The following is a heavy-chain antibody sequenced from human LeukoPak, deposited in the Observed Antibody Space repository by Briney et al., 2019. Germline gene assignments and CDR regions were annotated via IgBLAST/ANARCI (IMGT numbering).Heavy chain of an antibody. Sequence: SETLSLTCTVSGGSICSGDYYWSWIRQPPGKGLEWIGYIYYSGSTYYNPSLKSRVTISVDTSKNQFSLKLSSVTAADTAVYYCASYDYYGSGSYPFDYWGQGTLVTVSS. V-gene: IGHV4-30-4*01. D-gene: IGHD3-10*01. CDR2: IYYSGST. CDR3: ASYDYYGSGSYPFDY. CDR1: GGSICSGDYY. J-gene: IGHJ4*02.